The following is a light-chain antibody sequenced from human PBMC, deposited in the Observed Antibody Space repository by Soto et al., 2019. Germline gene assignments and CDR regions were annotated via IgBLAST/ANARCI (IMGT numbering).Light chain of an antibody. J-gene: IGKJ4*01. V-gene: IGKV3-15*01. CDR2: GAS. CDR3: QQYNIWPLT. CDR1: QSVSSN. Sequence: ENVMKQSPATLSVSTGERATLSCRASQSVSSNLAWYHQKPGQAPRLLIYGASTRSTGIPARFSGSGSGTEFTLTISSLQSEDFAVYYCQQYNIWPLTFGGGSKVAI.